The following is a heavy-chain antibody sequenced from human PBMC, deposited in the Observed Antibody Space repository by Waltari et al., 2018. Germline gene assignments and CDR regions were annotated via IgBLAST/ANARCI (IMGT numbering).Heavy chain of an antibody. CDR1: GFTFSSYA. CDR3: AKTRYYYDSSGYPLYFDY. CDR2: ISGSGGST. Sequence: EVQLLESGGGLVQPGGSLRLSCAASGFTFSSYAMSWVRHAPGKGLEWVSAISGSGGSTYYADSVKGRFTISRDNSKNTLYLQMNSLRAEDTAVYYCAKTRYYYDSSGYPLYFDYWGQGTLVTVSS. D-gene: IGHD3-22*01. J-gene: IGHJ4*02. V-gene: IGHV3-23*01.